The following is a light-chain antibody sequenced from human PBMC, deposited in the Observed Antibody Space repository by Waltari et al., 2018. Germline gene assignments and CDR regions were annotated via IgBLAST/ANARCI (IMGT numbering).Light chain of an antibody. Sequence: SVLTQTPSVSAAPGQRVTISCSGSTSNLGKNYVSWYQQPPGAAPKLLISDDHKRPSGTPDRFSGSKSGTSATLAITGLQTEDEADYFCGAWDGSLTLYVFGPGTRVTVL. J-gene: IGLJ1*01. V-gene: IGLV1-51*01. CDR3: GAWDGSLTLYV. CDR2: DDH. CDR1: TSNLGKNY.